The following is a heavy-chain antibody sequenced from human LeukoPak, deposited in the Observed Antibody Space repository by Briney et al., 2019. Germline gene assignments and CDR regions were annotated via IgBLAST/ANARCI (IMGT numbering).Heavy chain of an antibody. V-gene: IGHV3-30*18. CDR1: GFTFSSYG. Sequence: GGSLRLSCAASGFTFSSYGMHWVRQAPGKGLEWVAVISYDGYNKYYADSVKGRFTISRDNSKNTLYLQMNSLRAEDTAVFYCAKNRGYNYGYGPFDFWGQGTLVTVSS. CDR3: AKNRGYNYGYGPFDF. CDR2: ISYDGYNK. D-gene: IGHD5-18*01. J-gene: IGHJ4*02.